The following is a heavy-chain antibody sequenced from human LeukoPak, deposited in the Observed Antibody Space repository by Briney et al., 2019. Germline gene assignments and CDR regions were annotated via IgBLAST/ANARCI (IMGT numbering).Heavy chain of an antibody. V-gene: IGHV1-18*04. CDR3: ARKGPIWFGESNYNDY. J-gene: IGHJ4*02. D-gene: IGHD3-10*01. CDR2: ISAYNGNT. CDR1: GYTFSGSY. Sequence: GASVKVSCKASGYTFSGSYIHWVRQAPGQGLEWMGWISAYNGNTNYAQKLQGRVTMTTDTSTSTAYMELRSLRSDDTAVYYCARKGPIWFGESNYNDYWGQGTLVTVSS.